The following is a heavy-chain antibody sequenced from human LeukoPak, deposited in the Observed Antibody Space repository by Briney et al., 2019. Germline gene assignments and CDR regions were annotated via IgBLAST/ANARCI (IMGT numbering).Heavy chain of an antibody. CDR3: AKGSNIVALLDY. Sequence: PGGSLRLSCAASGFTFDDYAMHWVRQAPGKGLEWVSGISWNSGSIGYADSVKGRFTIARDNAKNSLYLQVNSLRAEDTALYYCAKGSNIVALLDYWGQGTLVTVSS. V-gene: IGHV3-9*01. D-gene: IGHD5-12*01. CDR2: ISWNSGSI. J-gene: IGHJ4*02. CDR1: GFTFDDYA.